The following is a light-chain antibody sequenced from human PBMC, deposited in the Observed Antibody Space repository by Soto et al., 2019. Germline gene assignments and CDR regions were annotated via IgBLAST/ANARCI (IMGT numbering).Light chain of an antibody. CDR2: ETT. CDR3: CSYEGRSTYVV. CDR1: STDVGNYNL. Sequence: QSALTQPASVSGSPGQSIIISCTGTSTDVGNYNLVSWYKQPPGKAPKLIICETTRRPSGVSNRFSGSKSGNTASLTISGLQAEDEADYYCCSYEGRSTYVVFGGGTKLTVL. V-gene: IGLV2-23*01. J-gene: IGLJ2*01.